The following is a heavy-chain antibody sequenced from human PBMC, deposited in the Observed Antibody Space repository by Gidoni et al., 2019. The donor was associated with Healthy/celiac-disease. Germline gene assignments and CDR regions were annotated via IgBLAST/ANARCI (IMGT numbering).Heavy chain of an antibody. Sequence: EVQLLESGGGLVQPGGSLRLSCAASGFTFSSYAMSWVRQAPGKGLEWVSAISGSGGSTYYADSVKGRFTISRDNSKNTLYLQMNSLRAEDTAVYYCAKDRKRSTSERSLRSGYFDYWGQGTLVTVSS. CDR2: ISGSGGST. CDR1: GFTFSSYA. V-gene: IGHV3-23*01. D-gene: IGHD2-2*01. J-gene: IGHJ4*02. CDR3: AKDRKRSTSERSLRSGYFDY.